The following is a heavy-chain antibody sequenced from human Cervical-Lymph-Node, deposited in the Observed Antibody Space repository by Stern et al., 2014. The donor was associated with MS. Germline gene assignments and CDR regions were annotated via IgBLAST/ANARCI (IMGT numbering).Heavy chain of an antibody. CDR2: ISSGSSYI. CDR1: GFTFYSYT. Sequence: EMQLVESGGGLVRPGESLRLSCAASGFTFYSYTMNWVRQAPGRGLEWVASISSGSSYIYHADSVKGRFTISRDNAKNSLFLQMNSLRAEDTAVYFCARQLSTVVAAITDYWGQGTLVIVSS. CDR3: ARQLSTVVAAITDY. J-gene: IGHJ4*02. V-gene: IGHV3-21*01. D-gene: IGHD2-21*02.